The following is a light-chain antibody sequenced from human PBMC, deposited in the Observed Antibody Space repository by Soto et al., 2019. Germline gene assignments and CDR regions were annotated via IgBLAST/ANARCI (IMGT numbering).Light chain of an antibody. J-gene: IGKJ4*01. CDR3: QQHDSLPLT. V-gene: IGKV1-33*01. Sequence: DIQMTQSPSSLSASVGDRVIITCQASQHFNYYLNWYQQKPGNVPKVLIYDASSLETGFPSRFSGSGSGTFFTLTISSLQPEDFATYFCQQHDSLPLTFGGGTKVEIK. CDR2: DAS. CDR1: QHFNYY.